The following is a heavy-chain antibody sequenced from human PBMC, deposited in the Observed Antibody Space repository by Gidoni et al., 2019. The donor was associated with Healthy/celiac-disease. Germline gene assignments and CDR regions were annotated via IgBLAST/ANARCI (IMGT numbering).Heavy chain of an antibody. J-gene: IGHJ4*02. Sequence: QVQLVQSGAEVKTPGASVKVSCQASGYTFTGYYMHWVRQAPGQGIEWMGWINPNSGGTNDAQKCQCRVTMTRDTSISTAYMELSRLRSDDTAVYYCARVLVGVSLVVPATIIDYWGQGTLVTVSS. D-gene: IGHD2-2*01. V-gene: IGHV1-2*02. CDR1: GYTFTGYY. CDR3: ARVLVGVSLVVPATIIDY. CDR2: INPNSGGT.